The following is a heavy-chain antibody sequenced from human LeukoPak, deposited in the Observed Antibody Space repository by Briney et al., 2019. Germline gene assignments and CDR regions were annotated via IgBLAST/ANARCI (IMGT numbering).Heavy chain of an antibody. V-gene: IGHV3-21*01. CDR2: ITSSSSYI. D-gene: IGHD3-10*01. J-gene: IGHJ4*02. CDR3: AGGLWYASGSDY. CDR1: GFPFSSYW. Sequence: GGSLRLSCAGSGFPFSSYWMNWVRQAPGKGLEWVSSITSSSSYIYYADSVKGRFTISRDNAKNSLYLQMNSLRAEDTAVYYCAGGLWYASGSDYWGQGTLVTVSS.